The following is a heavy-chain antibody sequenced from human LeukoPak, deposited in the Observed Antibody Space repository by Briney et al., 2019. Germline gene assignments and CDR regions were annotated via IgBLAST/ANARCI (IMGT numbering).Heavy chain of an antibody. J-gene: IGHJ4*02. Sequence: SETLSLTCSVSGGSISSYYWSWIRQPPGKGLEWIGSIYYSGNTYYNPSLMSRVTISVDTSKNQFSLHLSSVTAADTAVYYCARAPHFFDTSGSRYYFDSWGQGALVTVSS. CDR2: IYYSGNT. V-gene: IGHV4-59*12. CDR3: ARAPHFFDTSGSRYYFDS. D-gene: IGHD3-22*01. CDR1: GGSISSYY.